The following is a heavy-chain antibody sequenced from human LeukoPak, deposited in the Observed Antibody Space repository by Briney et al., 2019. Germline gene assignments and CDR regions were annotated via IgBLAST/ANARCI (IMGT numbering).Heavy chain of an antibody. V-gene: IGHV4-4*07. CDR2: IYTTGAT. J-gene: IGHJ3*02. D-gene: IGHD3-10*01. Sequence: SETLSLTCTVSDDSLSSYYCHWIRQPTGKRLEWIGRIYTTGATNYNPSLTSRVNLSVDTSKNQFSLKLASVTAADTAVYYCAGSRPLYASGNFYNVDALDIWGQGTVVTVSS. CDR3: AGSRPLYASGNFYNVDALDI. CDR1: DDSLSSYY.